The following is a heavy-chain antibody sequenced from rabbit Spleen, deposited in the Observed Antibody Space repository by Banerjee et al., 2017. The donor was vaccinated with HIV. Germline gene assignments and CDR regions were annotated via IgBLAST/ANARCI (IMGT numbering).Heavy chain of an antibody. CDR1: GFDFSSYG. Sequence: QEQLKETGGGLVQPGGSLTLSCKASGFDFSSYGVSWVRQAPGKGLELIACIWTSSGDIYYASWAKGRFTISKTSSTTVTLQMTSLTAADMATYFCARGDSGHWFAMDLWGPGTLVTVS. CDR2: IWTSSGDI. D-gene: IGHD1-1*01. CDR3: ARGDSGHWFAMDL. J-gene: IGHJ6*01. V-gene: IGHV1S45*01.